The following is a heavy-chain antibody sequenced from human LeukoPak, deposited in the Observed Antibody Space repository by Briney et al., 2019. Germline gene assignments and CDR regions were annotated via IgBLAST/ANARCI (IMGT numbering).Heavy chain of an antibody. Sequence: GGSLRLSCPASGFTFSTYHMNWLRQAPGKGLEWVSSISTSSIYIYYADSVKGRFTISRDNAKNSLSLQMNSLRAEDTAVYYCARDLPWDPDSGSYPPSSDYWGQGTLVTVSS. V-gene: IGHV3-21*01. CDR3: ARDLPWDPDSGSYPPSSDY. CDR1: GFTFSTYH. D-gene: IGHD1-26*01. CDR2: ISTSSIYI. J-gene: IGHJ4*02.